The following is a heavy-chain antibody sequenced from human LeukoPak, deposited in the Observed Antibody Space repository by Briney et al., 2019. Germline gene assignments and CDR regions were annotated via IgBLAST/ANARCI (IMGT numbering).Heavy chain of an antibody. D-gene: IGHD6-13*01. CDR3: ARLGIAAAANWFDP. Sequence: NPSETLSLTCSVSGGSISSYYWSWIRQPPGKGLEWIGYIYYSGSTNYNPSLKSRVTISVDTSKNQFSLKLSSVTAADTAVYYCARLGIAAAANWFDPWGQGTLVTVSS. CDR2: IYYSGST. J-gene: IGHJ5*02. V-gene: IGHV4-59*08. CDR1: GGSISSYY.